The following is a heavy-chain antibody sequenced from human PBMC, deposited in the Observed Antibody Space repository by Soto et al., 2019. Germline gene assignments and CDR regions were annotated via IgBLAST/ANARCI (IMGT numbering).Heavy chain of an antibody. D-gene: IGHD3-10*01. CDR3: ATAPVGFGELPKNYFDP. V-gene: IGHV1-18*01. CDR1: GYTFTNYC. CDR2: ISAYNGDT. Sequence: GASVKVSCKASGYTFTNYCGSWLHQAPGQGLEWMGWISAYNGDTNYAQKLQDRVTMTTDTSTSTAYMELRSLRSDDTAVYYCATAPVGFGELPKNYFDPWGQGTLVTVS. J-gene: IGHJ5*02.